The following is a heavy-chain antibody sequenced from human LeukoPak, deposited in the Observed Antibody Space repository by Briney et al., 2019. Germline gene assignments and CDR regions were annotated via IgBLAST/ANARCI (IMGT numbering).Heavy chain of an antibody. J-gene: IGHJ5*02. D-gene: IGHD2-8*01. Sequence: ASVKVSCKASGYTFTGYGISWVRQAPGQGLEWMGWISAYNGNTNYAQKLQGRVTMTTDTSTSTAYMELRSLRSDDTAVYYCARDSIVLMVYAMPNWFDPWGQGTLVTVPS. CDR1: GYTFTGYG. V-gene: IGHV1-18*01. CDR3: ARDSIVLMVYAMPNWFDP. CDR2: ISAYNGNT.